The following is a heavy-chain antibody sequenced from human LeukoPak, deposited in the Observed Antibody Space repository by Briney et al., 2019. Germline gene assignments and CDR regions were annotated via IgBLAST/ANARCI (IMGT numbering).Heavy chain of an antibody. V-gene: IGHV3-30-3*01. CDR3: ARGSGWSKGDYFDY. Sequence: GSLRLSCAASGFTFSSYAMHWVRQAPGKGLEWVAVISYDGSNKYYADSVKGRFTISRDTAKNSLYLQMNSLRAEDTAVYYCARGSGWSKGDYFDYWGQGTLVTVSS. CDR2: ISYDGSNK. CDR1: GFTFSSYA. D-gene: IGHD6-19*01. J-gene: IGHJ4*02.